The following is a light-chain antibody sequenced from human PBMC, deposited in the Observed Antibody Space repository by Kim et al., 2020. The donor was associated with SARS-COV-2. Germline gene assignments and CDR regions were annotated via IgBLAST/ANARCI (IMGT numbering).Light chain of an antibody. CDR2: EVS. J-gene: IGLJ1*01. Sequence: GPSVTISCSGSSSDVVHSNYVSCYQQYPGKVPTVIIYEVSKRPSGVPDPFSASTSGNTASLTVSGLQADDEADYYCSLYAGRHIYVFGTGTQVTVL. CDR1: SSDVVHSNY. CDR3: SLYAGRHIYV. V-gene: IGLV2-8*01.